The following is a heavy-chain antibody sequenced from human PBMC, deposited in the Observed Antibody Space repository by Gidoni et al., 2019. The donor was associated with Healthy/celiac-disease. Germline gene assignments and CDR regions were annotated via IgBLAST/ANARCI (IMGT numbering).Heavy chain of an antibody. J-gene: IGHJ4*02. CDR1: GFTFSSYS. CDR2: ISSSSRTI. V-gene: IGHV3-48*02. CDR3: TGDFDY. Sequence: EVQLVESGGGLVQPGGSLRLSCAASGFTFSSYSMNWVRQAPGKGLEWFSYISSSSRTIYYADTVKGRFTISRDNAKNSLYLQMNSLRDEDTAVYYCTGDFDYWGQGTLVTVSS.